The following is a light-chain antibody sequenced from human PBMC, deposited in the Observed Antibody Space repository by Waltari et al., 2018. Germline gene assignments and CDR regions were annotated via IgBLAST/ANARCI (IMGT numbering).Light chain of an antibody. J-gene: IGLJ3*02. V-gene: IGLV2-23*02. CDR2: DVS. Sequence: QSALTQPAAVSGSPGQSVTISCTGASSDIGRYDIVSWYQHHPGTAPKLVISDVSKRPSGVSDRFSGSKSGDTASLTISGLQFEDEADYYCCSYAGNYVWVFGGGTRLTVL. CDR3: CSYAGNYVWV. CDR1: SSDIGRYDI.